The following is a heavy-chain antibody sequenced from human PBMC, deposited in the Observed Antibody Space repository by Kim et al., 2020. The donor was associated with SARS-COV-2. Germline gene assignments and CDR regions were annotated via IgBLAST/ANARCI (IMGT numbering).Heavy chain of an antibody. V-gene: IGHV3-23*01. D-gene: IGHD2-21*01. J-gene: IGHJ4*02. CDR1: GFTFSNYI. Sequence: GGSLRLSCAVSGFTFSNYIISWVRQAPGKGLEWVSSITGDDVDTYYADYVRGRFTISRDNSKNTLYLQMNSLRAEDTAKYYCAKDLRGGNIVRYFDYWGQGIVVTVSS. CDR3: AKDLRGGNIVRYFDY. CDR2: ITGDDVDT.